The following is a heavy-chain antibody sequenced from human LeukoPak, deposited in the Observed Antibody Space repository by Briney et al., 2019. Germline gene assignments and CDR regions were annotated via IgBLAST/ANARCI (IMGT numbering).Heavy chain of an antibody. J-gene: IGHJ3*02. CDR3: ASPIAVAGTGDAFDI. Sequence: ASVKVSCKASGYTFTSYDINWVRQATGQGLEWVGWMNPNSGNTGYAQKFQGRVTMTRNTSISTAYMELSSLRSEDTAVYYCASPIAVAGTGDAFDIWGQGTMVTVSS. CDR1: GYTFTSYD. V-gene: IGHV1-8*01. CDR2: MNPNSGNT. D-gene: IGHD6-19*01.